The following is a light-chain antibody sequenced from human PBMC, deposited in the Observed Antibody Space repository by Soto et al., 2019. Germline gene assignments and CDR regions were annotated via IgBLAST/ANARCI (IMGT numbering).Light chain of an antibody. V-gene: IGKV1-39*01. CDR2: GAS. J-gene: IGKJ4*01. CDR1: RSLSNY. Sequence: DIQMTQSPSSLSASVGDRVTITCRASRSLSNYLNWYQHKPGKALKLLIYGASSLQSWVHSRFSGSCAGTDFTLTISRLQLEDFATYYCQESYSIRGLALGGGTKVQI. CDR3: QESYSIRGLA.